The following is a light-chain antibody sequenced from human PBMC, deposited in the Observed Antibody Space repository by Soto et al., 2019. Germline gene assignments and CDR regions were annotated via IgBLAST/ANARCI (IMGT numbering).Light chain of an antibody. CDR2: GNS. Sequence: QSVLTQPPSVSGAPGQRVTISCTGSSSNIGAGYDVHWYQQLPGTAPKLLIYGNSNRPSGVPDRFSGSKSGASASLAITGLQAADEADYYCQSYDSGLRGYVFGAGTKVTVL. J-gene: IGLJ1*01. CDR3: QSYDSGLRGYV. CDR1: SSNIGAGYD. V-gene: IGLV1-40*01.